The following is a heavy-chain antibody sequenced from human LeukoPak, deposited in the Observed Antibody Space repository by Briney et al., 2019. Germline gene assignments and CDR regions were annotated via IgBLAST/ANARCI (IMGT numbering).Heavy chain of an antibody. Sequence: SETLSFTCTVSGGSFSSSSYYWGWIGQPPGKALAWLGSIYYSGSTYYNPSLKSRVTISVDTSKNQFSLKLSSVTAAGTAVYYCARDQASSGWPRNWFDPWGQGTLVTVSS. J-gene: IGHJ5*02. D-gene: IGHD6-19*01. CDR2: IYYSGST. CDR3: ARDQASSGWPRNWFDP. V-gene: IGHV4-39*07. CDR1: GGSFSSSSYY.